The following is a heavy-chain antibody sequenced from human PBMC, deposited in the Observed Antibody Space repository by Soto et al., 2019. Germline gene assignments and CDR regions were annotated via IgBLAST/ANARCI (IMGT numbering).Heavy chain of an antibody. J-gene: IGHJ2*01. CDR1: GGSISSSNW. V-gene: IGHV4-4*02. CDR2: IYHSGST. Sequence: QVQLQESGPGLVKPSGTLSLTCAVSGGSISSSNWWSWVRQPPGKGLEWIGEIYHSGSTNYNPSLKXXVXIXADKAKNPFSLKLSSVTAADTAVYSCARLTDGYFDLWGRGTLVTVSS. CDR3: ARLTDGYFDL.